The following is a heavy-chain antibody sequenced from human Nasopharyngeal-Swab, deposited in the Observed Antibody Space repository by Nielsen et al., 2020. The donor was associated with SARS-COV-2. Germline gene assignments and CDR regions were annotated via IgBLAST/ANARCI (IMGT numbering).Heavy chain of an antibody. J-gene: IGHJ4*02. CDR1: GFTFSSYN. CDR3: ASERSSRLGEGTFDY. D-gene: IGHD3-16*01. CDR2: ISSSSSYI. V-gene: IGHV3-21*01. Sequence: GESLKISCAASGFTFSSYNMNWVRQAPGKGLEWVSSISSSSSYIYYADSVKGRFTISRDNAKNSLYLQMNSLRAEDTAVYYCASERSSRLGEGTFDYWGQGTLVTVSS.